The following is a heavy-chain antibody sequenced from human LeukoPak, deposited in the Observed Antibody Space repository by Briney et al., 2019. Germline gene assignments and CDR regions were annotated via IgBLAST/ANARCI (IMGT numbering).Heavy chain of an antibody. CDR2: MTPNSGNT. CDR1: GYSFTSYD. D-gene: IGHD3-10*01. CDR3: ARGTITMVRGVIIRFNWFDP. V-gene: IGHV1-8*01. J-gene: IGHJ5*02. Sequence: ASVKVSCKASGYSFTSYDINWVRQAPGQGLEWMGWMTPNSGNTGSAQKSQGRVTMTRNTSISTAYMELSSLRSEDTAVYYCARGTITMVRGVIIRFNWFDPWGQGTLVTVSS.